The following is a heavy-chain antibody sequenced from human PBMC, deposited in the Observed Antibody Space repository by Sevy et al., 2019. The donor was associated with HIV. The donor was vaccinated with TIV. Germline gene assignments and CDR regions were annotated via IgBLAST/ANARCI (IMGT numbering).Heavy chain of an antibody. V-gene: IGHV3-7*01. CDR3: ARQGATRRGEFDY. CDR1: GFTFSSYW. J-gene: IGHJ4*02. CDR2: IKQDGSEK. Sequence: GGSLRLSCAASGFTFSSYWMSWVRQAPGKGLERVANIKQDGSEKYYVDSVKGRFTISRDNAKNSLYLQMNSLRAEDTAVYYCARQGATRRGEFDYWCQGTLVTVSS. D-gene: IGHD1-26*01.